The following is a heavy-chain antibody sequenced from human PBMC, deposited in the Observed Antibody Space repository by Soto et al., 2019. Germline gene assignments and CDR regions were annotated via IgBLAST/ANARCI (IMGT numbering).Heavy chain of an antibody. CDR2: IYSDGTT. V-gene: IGHV3-66*01. CDR1: GFIVSNNY. D-gene: IGHD3-9*01. Sequence: LVESGGGLVQAGESLRLSCAVSGFIVSNNYMTWVRQAPGKGLEWISVIYSDGTTYHADSVKGRFIASRDNSQNTLYLQMNNLRVEDSAVYFCARDTHSAVRSDWWGQGTLVTVAS. CDR3: ARDTHSAVRSDW. J-gene: IGHJ4*02.